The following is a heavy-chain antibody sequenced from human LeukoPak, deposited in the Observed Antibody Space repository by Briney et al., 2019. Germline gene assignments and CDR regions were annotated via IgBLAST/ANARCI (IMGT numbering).Heavy chain of an antibody. CDR2: IKQDGSET. J-gene: IGHJ4*02. V-gene: IGHV3-7*03. D-gene: IGHD2-2*01. CDR1: GFTFSTYW. Sequence: GGSLRLSCAASGFTFSTYWMTWFRQAPGEGLEWVAHIKQDGSETHYVDSVKGRFAISRDNAKNSLYLQMNSLRAEDTAVYYCVRVGIYSTSRYWFDYWGQGTLVTVSS. CDR3: VRVGIYSTSRYWFDY.